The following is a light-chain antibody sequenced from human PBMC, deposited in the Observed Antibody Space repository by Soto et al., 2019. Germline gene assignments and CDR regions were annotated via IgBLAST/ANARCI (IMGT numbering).Light chain of an antibody. CDR1: SSDVGGYNY. CDR2: EVT. Sequence: QSVLTQPASVSGSPGQSITISCTGTSSDVGGYNYVSWYQQHPDKAPKLIIYEVTNRPSGVSNRFSGSKSGNTASLRISGLQAEDEADYYCSSYTSSNSVLFGGGTKLTVL. CDR3: SSYTSSNSVL. J-gene: IGLJ2*01. V-gene: IGLV2-14*03.